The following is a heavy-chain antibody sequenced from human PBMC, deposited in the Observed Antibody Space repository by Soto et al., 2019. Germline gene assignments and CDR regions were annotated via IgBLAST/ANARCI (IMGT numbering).Heavy chain of an antibody. V-gene: IGHV1-69*01. J-gene: IGHJ3*02. CDR2: IIPIFGTA. CDR1: GGTFSSYA. Sequence: QVQLVQSGAEVKKPGSSVKVSCNASGGTFSSYAISWVRQAPGQGLEWMGGIIPIFGTANYAQKFQGRVTITVDESTSTAYMELSSLRSEDTAVYYCAREGYYDSSGYGSYAFDIWGQGTMVTVSS. D-gene: IGHD3-22*01. CDR3: AREGYYDSSGYGSYAFDI.